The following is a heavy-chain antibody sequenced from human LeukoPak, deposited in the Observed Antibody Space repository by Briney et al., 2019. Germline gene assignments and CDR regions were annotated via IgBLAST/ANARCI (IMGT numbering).Heavy chain of an antibody. V-gene: IGHV3-23*01. D-gene: IGHD6-19*01. Sequence: GGSLRLSCAVSGFTFSNYAMSWVRQAPGKGLEWVSSISGSGGSTYYADSVKGRFTISRDNAKNSLYLQMNSLRAEDTAVYYCARGGGWFPDNWFDPWGQGTLVTVSS. CDR1: GFTFSNYA. CDR2: ISGSGGST. J-gene: IGHJ5*02. CDR3: ARGGGWFPDNWFDP.